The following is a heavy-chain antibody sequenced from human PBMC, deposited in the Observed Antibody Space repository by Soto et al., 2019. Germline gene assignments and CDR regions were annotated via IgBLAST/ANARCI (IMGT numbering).Heavy chain of an antibody. CDR1: GFTFSSYG. CDR3: AKGVGVTESYYYYGMDV. D-gene: IGHD2-21*02. V-gene: IGHV3-30*18. J-gene: IGHJ6*02. CDR2: ISYDASNK. Sequence: GGSLRLSCAASGFTFSSYGMHWVRQAPGKGLEWVAVISYDASNKYYADSVKGRFTISRDNSKNTLYLQMNSLRPEDTSVYYCAKGVGVTESYYYYGMDVWGQGTTVTVSS.